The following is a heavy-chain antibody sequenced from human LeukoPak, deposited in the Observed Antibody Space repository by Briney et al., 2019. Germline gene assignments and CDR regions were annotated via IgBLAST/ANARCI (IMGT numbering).Heavy chain of an antibody. CDR2: ISAYNGNT. V-gene: IGHV1-18*01. CDR3: ARALWDTAMVMAFDY. Sequence: ISAYNGNTNYAQKLHARVTMTTDTSTSTAYMELRSLRSDDTAVYYCARALWDTAMVMAFDYWGQGTLVTVSS. D-gene: IGHD5-18*01. J-gene: IGHJ4*02.